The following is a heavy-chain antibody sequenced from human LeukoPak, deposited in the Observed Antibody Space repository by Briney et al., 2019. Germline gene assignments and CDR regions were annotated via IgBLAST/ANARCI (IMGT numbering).Heavy chain of an antibody. CDR3: TKDRRGPAAGTWYFDS. D-gene: IGHD6-13*01. Sequence: GGSLRLPCVASGFTFSSTTMGWVRQAPGRGLEWVSSITAIDGRTYYADSVRGRFTISRDNSKDTVYLQLNSLRAGDTAIYYCTKDRRGPAAGTWYFDSWGQGTLVTVSS. CDR1: GFTFSSTT. V-gene: IGHV3-23*01. J-gene: IGHJ4*02. CDR2: ITAIDGRT.